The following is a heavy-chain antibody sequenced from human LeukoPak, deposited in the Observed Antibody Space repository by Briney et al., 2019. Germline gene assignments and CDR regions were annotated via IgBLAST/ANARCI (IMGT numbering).Heavy chain of an antibody. CDR1: GYTFTSYY. D-gene: IGHD6-6*01. CDR3: ARDLYSGSSHYYYYYMDV. CDR2: INTNTGNP. Sequence: ASVKVSCKASGYTFTSYYMHWVRQAPGQGLEWMGWINTNTGNPTYAQGFTGRFVFSLDTSVSTAYLQISSLKAEDTAVYYCARDLYSGSSHYYYYYMDVWGKGTTVTVSS. V-gene: IGHV7-4-1*02. J-gene: IGHJ6*03.